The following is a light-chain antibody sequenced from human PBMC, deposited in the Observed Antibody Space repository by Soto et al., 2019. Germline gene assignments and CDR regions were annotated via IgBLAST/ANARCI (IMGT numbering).Light chain of an antibody. CDR1: SSDVGSYNL. CDR2: EDN. Sequence: QSALTQPASVSGSPGQSITISCTGTSSDVGSYNLVSWYQQHPGKAPKLMIYEDNKRPSGVSDRFSGSKSGNTASLTISGLQAEDEAGYFCCSYAGSSTYVFGTGTKLTVL. J-gene: IGLJ1*01. V-gene: IGLV2-23*01. CDR3: CSYAGSSTYV.